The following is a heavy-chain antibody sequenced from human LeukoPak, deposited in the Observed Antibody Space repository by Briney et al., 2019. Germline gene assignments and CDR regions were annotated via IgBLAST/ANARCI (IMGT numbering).Heavy chain of an antibody. CDR1: GGSFSGYY. CDR2: INHSGST. V-gene: IGHV4-34*01. CDR3: ARKKSRIAARPYCFDY. Sequence: SETLSLTCAVYGGSFSGYYWSWIRQPPGKGLEWIGEINHSGSTNYNPSLKSRVTISVDTSKNQFSLKLSSVTAADTAVYYCARKKSRIAARPYCFDYWGQGTLVTVSS. D-gene: IGHD6-6*01. J-gene: IGHJ4*02.